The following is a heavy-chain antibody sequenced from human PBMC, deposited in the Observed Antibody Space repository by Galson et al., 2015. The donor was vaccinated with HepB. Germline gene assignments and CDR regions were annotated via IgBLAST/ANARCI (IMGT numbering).Heavy chain of an antibody. V-gene: IGHV2-5*02. CDR3: THDVDYGSGQGNYGMDV. CDR1: GFSLSADGVG. D-gene: IGHD3-10*01. J-gene: IGHJ6*02. CDR2: IYWDDDK. Sequence: ALVKPTQTVTLTCTFSGFSLSADGVGVGWIRQTPGKALEWLGIIYWDDDKRFSPALKTRLTITKDTSKNQVVLTMANADPADTGTYYCTHDVDYGSGQGNYGMDVWGQGTAVTGS.